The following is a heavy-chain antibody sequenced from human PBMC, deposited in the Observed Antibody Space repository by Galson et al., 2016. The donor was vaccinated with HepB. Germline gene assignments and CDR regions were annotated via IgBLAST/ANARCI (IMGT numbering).Heavy chain of an antibody. CDR1: GFTFGSYE. J-gene: IGHJ6*04. V-gene: IGHV3-33*01. Sequence: RLSCATSGFTFGSYEMHWVRQPPGKGLEWVAIISFDGSGEKYADSVKGRFTISRDNFQNTLFLQMSSLRVEDTAVYYCARDPPGSDYGLDVWGKGTTVTVSS. CDR2: ISFDGSGE. CDR3: ARDPPGSDYGLDV.